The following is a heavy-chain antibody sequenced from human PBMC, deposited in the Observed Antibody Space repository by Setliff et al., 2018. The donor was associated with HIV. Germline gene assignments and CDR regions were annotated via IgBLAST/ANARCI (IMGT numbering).Heavy chain of an antibody. D-gene: IGHD1-26*01. CDR2: IYTTGST. J-gene: IGHJ3*02. CDR3: ASGSPFDGFDM. CDR1: GGSMSTHY. V-gene: IGHV4-59*11. Sequence: SETLSLTCTVSGGSMSTHYWSWIRQTPGKGPEWIGHIYTTGSTHYNPSLRSRVTISIDTSKSHFSLRLKSVTAADTALYYCASGSPFDGFDMWGQGTMVTVSS.